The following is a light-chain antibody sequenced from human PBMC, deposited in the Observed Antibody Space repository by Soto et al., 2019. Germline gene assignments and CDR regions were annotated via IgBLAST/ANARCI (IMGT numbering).Light chain of an antibody. CDR1: SSNIGSNT. Sequence: SALTQPPSASWTPGQWVTTSCSGSSSNIGSNTVNWYQHLPGTAPKLLIHSNNQRPSGVPDRFSGSKSGTSASLAISGLQSEDEADYYCAAWDGSLNGRVFGTGTKVTVL. CDR3: AAWDGSLNGRV. J-gene: IGLJ1*01. CDR2: SNN. V-gene: IGLV1-44*01.